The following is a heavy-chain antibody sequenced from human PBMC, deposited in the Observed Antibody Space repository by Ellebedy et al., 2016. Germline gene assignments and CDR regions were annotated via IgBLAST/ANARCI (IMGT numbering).Heavy chain of an antibody. J-gene: IGHJ3*01. CDR1: GGSVSSDY. Sequence: GSLRLSCNVSGGSVSSDYWNWIRRPPGKGLEWIGNVFHTGTTNYNPSLKSRVTMSVDPSKSQFSLRLTSVTAADTAVYYCAKWNGGWYAFEVWGQGTMVTVSS. CDR3: AKWNGGWYAFEV. D-gene: IGHD6-19*01. V-gene: IGHV4-59*02. CDR2: VFHTGTT.